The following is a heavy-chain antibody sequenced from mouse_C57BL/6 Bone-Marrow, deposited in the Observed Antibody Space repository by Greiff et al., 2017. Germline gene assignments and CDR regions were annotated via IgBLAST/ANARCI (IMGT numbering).Heavy chain of an antibody. CDR3: ARSGDGYYERDAMDY. Sequence: QVQLKQSGPELVKPGASVKLSCKASGYTFTSYDINWVKQRPGQGLEWIGWIYPRDGSTKYNEKLKGKATLTVDTCSSTAYMELHSLTSEDSAVYFCARSGDGYYERDAMDYWGQGTSVTVSS. J-gene: IGHJ4*01. V-gene: IGHV1-85*01. CDR1: GYTFTSYD. D-gene: IGHD2-3*01. CDR2: IYPRDGST.